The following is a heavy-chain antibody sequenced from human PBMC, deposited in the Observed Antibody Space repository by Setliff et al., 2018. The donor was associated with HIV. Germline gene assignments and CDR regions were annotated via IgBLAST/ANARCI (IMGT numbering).Heavy chain of an antibody. V-gene: IGHV4-39*07. J-gene: IGHJ6*03. CDR1: GGSISSGGYY. D-gene: IGHD3-10*01. CDR2: IHHSRRT. CDR3: ARELGSFPYYMDV. Sequence: SETPSLTCTVSGGSISSGGYYWSWIRQSPEKGLEWIGEIHHSRRTNYSPSLKSRVAISLDTSKNQFSLKLSSVTAADTAIYYCARELGSFPYYMDVWGKGTTVTVSS.